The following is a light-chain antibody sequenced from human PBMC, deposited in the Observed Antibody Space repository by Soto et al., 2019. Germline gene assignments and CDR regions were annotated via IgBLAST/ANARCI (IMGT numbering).Light chain of an antibody. CDR2: DAS. CDR1: QTISSY. Sequence: EIVLTQSPGTLSLSPGERATLSCRASQTISSYLAWYQHKPGQAPRLLIYDASSRATGIPDRFSGSGYGTDFTLTSSRLEPEDFAVYYCQQYLSSPPYGFGQGTKLEIK. J-gene: IGKJ2*03. V-gene: IGKV3-20*01. CDR3: QQYLSSPPYG.